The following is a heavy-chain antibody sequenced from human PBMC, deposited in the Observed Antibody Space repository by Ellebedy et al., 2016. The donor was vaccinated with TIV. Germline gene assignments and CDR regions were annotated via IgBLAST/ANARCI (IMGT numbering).Heavy chain of an antibody. D-gene: IGHD1-26*01. CDR3: ARDTLVGVTDSYFDY. CDR1: GFTFSSSW. V-gene: IGHV3-74*01. J-gene: IGHJ4*02. CDR2: INGDGSNI. Sequence: GESLKISCAASGFTFSSSWVHWVRQVPGKGLVWVARINGDGSNIGYADSVKGRITISRDNAKNSLYLQMNNLRAEDTAVYYCARDTLVGVTDSYFDYWGQGTLVTVSS.